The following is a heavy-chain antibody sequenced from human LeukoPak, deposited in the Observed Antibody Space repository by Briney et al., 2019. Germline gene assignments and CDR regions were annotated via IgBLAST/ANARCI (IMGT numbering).Heavy chain of an antibody. CDR1: GFTFSSYG. J-gene: IGHJ1*01. V-gene: IGHV3-30*18. CDR3: AKVHDSSGYYSDNEYFQH. CDR2: ISHDGSNK. D-gene: IGHD3-22*01. Sequence: GGSLRLSCAASGFTFSSYGMHWVRQAPGKGLGWVAVISHDGSNKYYADSVKGRFTISRDNSKNTLYLQMNSLRAEDTAVYYCAKVHDSSGYYSDNEYFQHWGQGTLVTVSS.